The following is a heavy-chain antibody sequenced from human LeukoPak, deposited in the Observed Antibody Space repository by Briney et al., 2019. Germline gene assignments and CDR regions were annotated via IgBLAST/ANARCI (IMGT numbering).Heavy chain of an antibody. V-gene: IGHV4-39*01. CDR1: GDSISSSSYY. J-gene: IGHJ4*02. Sequence: SETLSLTCTVSGDSISSSSYYWGWIRQPPGKGLEWIGTIYYSGSTYYNPSLKSRVTISVDTSKNQFSLKLSSVTAADTAVYYCARRREALDWGQGTLVTVSS. CDR3: ARRREALD. CDR2: IYYSGST.